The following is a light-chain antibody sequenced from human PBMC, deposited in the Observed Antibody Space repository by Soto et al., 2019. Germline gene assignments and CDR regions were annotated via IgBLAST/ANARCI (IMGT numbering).Light chain of an antibody. CDR2: AAS. CDR3: QKYNSGPPWT. J-gene: IGKJ1*01. V-gene: IGKV1-27*01. CDR1: PGISNY. Sequence: DIQLTQSPSSLSASVGDRVTITCRASPGISNYLAWYQQKPGKVPKLLLSAASTLQSGVPSRFSGSGSGTDFTLTISSLQPEDVATYYCQKYNSGPPWTFGQGTKVEIK.